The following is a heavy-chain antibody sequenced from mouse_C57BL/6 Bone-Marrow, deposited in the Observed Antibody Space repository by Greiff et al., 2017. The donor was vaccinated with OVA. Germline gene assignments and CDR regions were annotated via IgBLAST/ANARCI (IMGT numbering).Heavy chain of an antibody. J-gene: IGHJ3*01. CDR1: YTFSRRVH. D-gene: IGHD2-3*01. CDR2: GQGLEWIG. V-gene: IGHV1-5*01. Sequence: QLKQSGPELARPWASVKISCQAFYTFSRRVHFAIRDTNYWMQWVKQRPGQGLEWIGAIYPGNGDTSYNQKFKGKAKLTAVTSASTAYMELSSLTNEDSAVYYCTRGDGSWFAYWGQGTLVTVSA. CDR3: NEDSAVYYCTRGDGSWFAY.